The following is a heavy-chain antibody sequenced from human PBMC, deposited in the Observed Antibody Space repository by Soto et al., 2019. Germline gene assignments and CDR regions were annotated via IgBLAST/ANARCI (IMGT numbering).Heavy chain of an antibody. J-gene: IGHJ4*02. Sequence: QVQLVESGGGVVQPGRSLRLSCAGSGFTFSNYGLHWVRQAPGKGLEWVAVISYDGSHKYYEDSVKGRFTISRDNSNNMLYVQMDSMRAEETAVYYCAKDGAPPSCSPSSCHPAGAYWGQGTLVTVSS. CDR3: AKDGAPPSCSPSSCHPAGAY. CDR1: GFTFSNYG. CDR2: ISYDGSHK. V-gene: IGHV3-30*18. D-gene: IGHD2-15*01.